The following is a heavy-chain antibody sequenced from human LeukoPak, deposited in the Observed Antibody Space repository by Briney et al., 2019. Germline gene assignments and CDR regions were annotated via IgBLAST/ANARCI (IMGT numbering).Heavy chain of an antibody. CDR1: GGSISSYY. D-gene: IGHD5-18*01. J-gene: IGHJ4*02. V-gene: IGHV4-4*07. CDR2: IYTSGST. CDR3: ARDRAPRGYSYGFGY. Sequence: SETLSLTCTVSGGSISSYYWSWIRQPAGKGLEWIGRIYTSGSTNYNPSLKSRVTMSVDTSKNLFSLKLSSVTAADTAVYYCARDRAPRGYSYGFGYWGQGTLVTVSS.